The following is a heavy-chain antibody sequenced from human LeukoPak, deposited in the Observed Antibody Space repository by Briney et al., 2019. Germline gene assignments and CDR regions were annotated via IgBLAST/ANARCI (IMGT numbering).Heavy chain of an antibody. J-gene: IGHJ3*02. V-gene: IGHV4-34*01. CDR1: GGSFSGYY. D-gene: IGHD3-22*01. CDR2: INHSGST. CDR3: ARAALGDSSGYYWSYAFDI. Sequence: SETLSLTCAVYGGSFSGYYWSWIRQPPGKGLEWIREINHSGSTNYNPSLKSRVTISVDTSKNQFSLKLSSVTAADTAVYYCARAALGDSSGYYWSYAFDIWGQGTMVTVSS.